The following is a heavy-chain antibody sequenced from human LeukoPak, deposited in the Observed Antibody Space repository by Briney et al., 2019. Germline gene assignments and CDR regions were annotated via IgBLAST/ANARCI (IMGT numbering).Heavy chain of an antibody. Sequence: PSETLSLTCAVYGGSFRGYYWSWIRQPPGKGLEWIGEINDSGSTHYNTSLNSRVTISVDTSKNQVYLKLSSVTAADTAIYYCARGVSHRNSDWLFYWGQGTLVTVSS. V-gene: IGHV4-34*01. CDR1: GGSFRGYY. J-gene: IGHJ4*02. CDR2: INDSGST. CDR3: ARGVSHRNSDWLFY. D-gene: IGHD3-9*01.